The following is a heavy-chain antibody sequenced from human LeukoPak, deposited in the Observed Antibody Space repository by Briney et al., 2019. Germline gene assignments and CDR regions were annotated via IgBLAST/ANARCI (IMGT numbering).Heavy chain of an antibody. CDR2: IKRDGSEK. CDR3: ARGVSSGWYEY. J-gene: IGHJ4*02. Sequence: PGGSLRLSCAASGFTFSSYWMSWVRQAPGKGLEWVANIKRDGSEKYYVDSVKGRFTISRDNAKNSLDLQMNSLRAEDTAVYYCARGVSSGWYEYWGQGTLVTVSS. V-gene: IGHV3-7*01. CDR1: GFTFSSYW. D-gene: IGHD6-19*01.